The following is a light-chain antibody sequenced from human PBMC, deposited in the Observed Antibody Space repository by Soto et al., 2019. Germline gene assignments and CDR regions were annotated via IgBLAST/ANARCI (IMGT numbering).Light chain of an antibody. CDR2: EVT. Sequence: QSLLTQPASVSGSPGQSITISCTGTSSDVGGYNYVSWYQQHPGKAPKLMIYEVTNRPSGVSNRFSGSKSGNTASLTISGLQADDEADYYCSSYTSSITYVFGTGTKLTVL. CDR1: SSDVGGYNY. V-gene: IGLV2-14*01. CDR3: SSYTSSITYV. J-gene: IGLJ1*01.